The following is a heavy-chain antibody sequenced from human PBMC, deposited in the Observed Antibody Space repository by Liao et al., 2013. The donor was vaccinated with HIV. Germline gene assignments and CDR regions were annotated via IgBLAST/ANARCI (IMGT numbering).Heavy chain of an antibody. Sequence: QVQLQESGSGLVKPSETLSLTCTVSGGSISSYYWSWIRQPPGKGLEWIGYIYYSGSTNYNPSLKSRVTISVDTSKNQFSLKLSSVTAADTAVYYCARAVRVAATFDYWAREPWSPSPQ. D-gene: IGHD2-15*01. J-gene: IGHJ4*02. CDR3: ARAVRVAATFDY. CDR1: GGSISSYY. CDR2: IYYSGST. V-gene: IGHV4-59*01.